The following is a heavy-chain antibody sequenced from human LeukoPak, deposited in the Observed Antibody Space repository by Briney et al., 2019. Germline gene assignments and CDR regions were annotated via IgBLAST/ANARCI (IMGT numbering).Heavy chain of an antibody. CDR3: ARAEDDSSGYYYIPTNFQH. CDR2: IYYSGST. D-gene: IGHD3-22*01. Sequence: SETLSLTCTVSGGSISSYYWSWIRQPPGKGLEWIGYIYYSGSTNYNPSLKSRVTILVDTSKNQFSLKLSSVTAADTAVYYCARAEDDSSGYYYIPTNFQHWGQGTLVTVSS. CDR1: GGSISSYY. V-gene: IGHV4-59*01. J-gene: IGHJ1*01.